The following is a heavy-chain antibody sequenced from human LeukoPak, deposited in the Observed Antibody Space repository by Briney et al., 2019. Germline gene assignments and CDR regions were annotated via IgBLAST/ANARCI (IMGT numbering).Heavy chain of an antibody. J-gene: IGHJ4*02. V-gene: IGHV1-2*02. Sequence: GASVTVSCKASGYTFTGYYMHWVRPAPGQGLAWMGWINPNSGGTNYAQKFQGRVNMTRDTSISTAYMEPSRLRSDDTAVYYCARDLRRVGTMVRGVIHWGQGTLVTVSS. D-gene: IGHD3-10*01. CDR3: ARDLRRVGTMVRGVIH. CDR1: GYTFTGYY. CDR2: INPNSGGT.